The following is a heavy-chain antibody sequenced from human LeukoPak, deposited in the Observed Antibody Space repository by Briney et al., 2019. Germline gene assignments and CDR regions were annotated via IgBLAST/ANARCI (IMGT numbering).Heavy chain of an antibody. D-gene: IGHD3-22*01. V-gene: IGHV3-9*01. CDR2: LAWNSGIIAL. J-gene: IGHJ4*02. CDR3: ARASEDRRGHYQGFDA. CDR1: GFTFDDYA. Sequence: GGSLRLSCAASGFTFDDYAMHWVGQVSGKALEWVSGLAWNSGIIALGYAASVKGRFNISRDHAKYSLYLQINRLTAEDTAVYYCARASEDRRGHYQGFDAWGQGTLVTVSS.